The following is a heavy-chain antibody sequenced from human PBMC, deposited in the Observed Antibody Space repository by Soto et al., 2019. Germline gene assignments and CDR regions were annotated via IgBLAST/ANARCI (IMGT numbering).Heavy chain of an antibody. CDR2: ISYDGSNK. J-gene: IGHJ6*02. Sequence: QVQLVESGGGVVQPGRSLRLSCAASGFTFSSYGMHWVRQAPGKGLEWVAVISYDGSNKYYADSVKGRFTISRDNSKNTLYLQMTSLRAENTTVYYCAKASVGSSSWYRMDLWGHGTTVTVSS. D-gene: IGHD6-13*01. V-gene: IGHV3-30*18. CDR1: GFTFSSYG. CDR3: AKASVGSSSWYRMDL.